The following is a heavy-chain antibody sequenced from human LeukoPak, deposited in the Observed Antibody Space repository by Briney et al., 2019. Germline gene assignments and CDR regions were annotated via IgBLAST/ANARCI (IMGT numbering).Heavy chain of an antibody. CDR1: GGSISSGDYY. CDR3: ARGGGSHRQEYYFDY. D-gene: IGHD4-23*01. Sequence: SETLSLTCTVSGGSISSGDYYWSWIRQPPGKGLEWIGYIYYSGSIYYNPSLKSRVTISVDTSKNQFSLKLSSVTAADTAVYYCARGGGSHRQEYYFDYWGQGTLVTVSS. V-gene: IGHV4-30-4*01. J-gene: IGHJ4*02. CDR2: IYYSGSI.